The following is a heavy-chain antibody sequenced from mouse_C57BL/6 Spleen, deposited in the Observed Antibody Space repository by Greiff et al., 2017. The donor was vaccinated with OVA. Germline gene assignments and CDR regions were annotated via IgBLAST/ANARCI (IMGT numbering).Heavy chain of an antibody. V-gene: IGHV14-2*01. CDR3: ARDYGYDEGYYFDY. D-gene: IGHD2-2*01. J-gene: IGHJ2*01. CDR2: IDPEDGET. Sequence: VQLQQSGAELVKPGASVKLSCTASGFNIKDYYMHWVKQRTEQGLEWIGRIDPEDGETKYAPNFQGKATITADTSSNTAYLQLSSLTSEDTAVYYCARDYGYDEGYYFDYWGQGTTLTVSS. CDR1: GFNIKDYY.